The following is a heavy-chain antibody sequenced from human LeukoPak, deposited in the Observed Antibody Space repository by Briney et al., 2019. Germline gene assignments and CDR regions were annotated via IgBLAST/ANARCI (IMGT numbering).Heavy chain of an antibody. CDR1: GFTFSNYG. D-gene: IGHD2/OR15-2a*01. J-gene: IGHJ4*02. V-gene: IGHV3-23*01. CDR3: AKPLRPTTSYFD. CDR2: IETGGAT. Sequence: GGSLRLSCVASGFTFSNYGMRWVRQAPGKGLEWVSSIETGGATYYADSVKGRFTISGDNSKNMLYLQMNSLGAEDTALYYCAKPLRPTTSYFDWGQGTLVTVSS.